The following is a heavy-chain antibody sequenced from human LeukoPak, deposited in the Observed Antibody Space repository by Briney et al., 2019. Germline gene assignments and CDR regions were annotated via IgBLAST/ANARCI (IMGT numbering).Heavy chain of an antibody. D-gene: IGHD2-8*02. J-gene: IGHJ4*02. Sequence: PGGSLRLSCAASGFTFSNSAMSWVRQAPGEGLDWVSVISGSGGSTYYADSVKGRYTISRDNSKNTLYLQMNSLRAEDTAVYYCAKDTGKQWGQGTLVTVSS. CDR2: ISGSGGST. V-gene: IGHV3-23*01. CDR3: AKDTGKQ. CDR1: GFTFSNSA.